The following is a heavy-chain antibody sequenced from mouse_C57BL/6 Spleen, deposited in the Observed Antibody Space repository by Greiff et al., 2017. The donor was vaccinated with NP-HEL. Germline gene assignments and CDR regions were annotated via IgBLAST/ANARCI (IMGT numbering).Heavy chain of an antibody. D-gene: IGHD2-4*01. J-gene: IGHJ4*01. Sequence: VQLQQSGPELVKPGASVKISCKASGYAFSSSWMNWVKQRPGKGLEWIGRIYPGDGDTNYNGKFKGKATLTADKSSSPAYMQLSSLTSEESAVYFCARGGLRRDLAYAMDYWGQGTSVTVSS. CDR3: ARGGLRRDLAYAMDY. V-gene: IGHV1-82*01. CDR1: GYAFSSSW. CDR2: IYPGDGDT.